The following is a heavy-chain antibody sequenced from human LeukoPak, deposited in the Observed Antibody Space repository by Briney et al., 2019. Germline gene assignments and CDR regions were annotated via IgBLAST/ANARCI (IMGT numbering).Heavy chain of an antibody. CDR2: VNHSGST. D-gene: IGHD6-19*01. V-gene: IGHV4-34*01. CDR3: ARLSHSSGWYSQEFDP. CDR1: GGSFSGYY. Sequence: SETLSLTCAVYGGSFSGYYWSWIRQPPGKGLEWIGEVNHSGSTNYNPSLKSRVTISVDTSKNQFSLKLSSVTAADTAVYYCARLSHSSGWYSQEFDPWGQGTLVTVSS. J-gene: IGHJ5*02.